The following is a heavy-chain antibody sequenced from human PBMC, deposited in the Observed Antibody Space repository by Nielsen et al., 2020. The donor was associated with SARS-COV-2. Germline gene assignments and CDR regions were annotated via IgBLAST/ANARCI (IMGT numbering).Heavy chain of an antibody. CDR1: GFTFSDYY. CDR2: ISSSGSTI. D-gene: IGHD3-22*01. V-gene: IGHV3-11*04. CDR3: ARDYYDSSGYLYYYYMDV. J-gene: IGHJ6*03. Sequence: GGSLRLSCAASGFTFSDYYMSWIRQAPGKGLEWVSYISSSGSTIYYADSVKGRFTISRDNAKNSLYLQMNSLRAEDTAVYYCARDYYDSSGYLYYYYMDVWGKGTTITVSS.